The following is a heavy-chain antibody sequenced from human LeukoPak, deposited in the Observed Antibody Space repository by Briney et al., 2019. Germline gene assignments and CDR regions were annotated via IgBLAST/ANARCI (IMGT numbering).Heavy chain of an antibody. D-gene: IGHD6-19*01. J-gene: IGHJ4*02. CDR2: INAGNGNR. CDR1: GYTFTSYA. CDR3: ARVSDDSGWNFDY. Sequence: ASVKVSCKASGYTFTSYAIHWVRQAPGQRLEWMGWINAGNGNRKYSQKFQDRVTITRETSATTAYMELNSLTSEDTAVYYRARVSDDSGWNFDYWGQGTLVTVSS. V-gene: IGHV1-3*01.